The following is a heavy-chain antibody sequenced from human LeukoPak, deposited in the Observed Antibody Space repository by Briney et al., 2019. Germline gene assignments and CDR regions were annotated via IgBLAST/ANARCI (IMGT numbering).Heavy chain of an antibody. CDR3: ARASYYYDSRGDYIFDY. CDR2: INWNGGST. CDR1: GFTFDDYG. J-gene: IGHJ4*02. V-gene: IGHV3-20*04. Sequence: GGSLRLSCAASGFTFDDYGMSWVRQAPGKGLEWVSGINWNGGSTGYADSVKGRFTISRDNAKNSLYLQMNSLRAEDTALYYCARASYYYDSRGDYIFDYCGQGTLVTVSP. D-gene: IGHD3-22*01.